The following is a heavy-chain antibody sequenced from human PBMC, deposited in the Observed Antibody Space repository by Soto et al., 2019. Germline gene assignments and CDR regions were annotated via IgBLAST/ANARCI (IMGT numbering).Heavy chain of an antibody. Sequence: QVQLQESGPGLVKPSETLSLTCTVSGGSISSYYWSWIRQPPGKGLEWIGYIYYSGSTNYNPSLKSRVTISVDTSKNQFSLKLSSVTAADTAVYYCARVVVVAAINWFDPWGQGTLVTVSS. D-gene: IGHD2-15*01. CDR1: GGSISSYY. CDR2: IYYSGST. V-gene: IGHV4-59*01. CDR3: ARVVVVAAINWFDP. J-gene: IGHJ5*02.